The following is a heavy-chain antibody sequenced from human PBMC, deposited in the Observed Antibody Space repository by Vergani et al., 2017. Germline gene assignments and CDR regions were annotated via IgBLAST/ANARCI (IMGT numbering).Heavy chain of an antibody. CDR1: GFTFSNFG. V-gene: IGHV3-30*02. D-gene: IGHD2-21*02. J-gene: IGHJ4*02. CDR2: IGKDGINT. Sequence: QVQLVESAGGVVQPGGSLRLSCAASGFTFSNFGMHWLRQAPGKGLEWLAYIGKDGINTRYRDAGRGRFTGARDNSKDILYLQMDSLRSEDTALYYGAKYVRDSTDGLPDSWGPGTLVIVSS. CDR3: AKYVRDSTDGLPDS.